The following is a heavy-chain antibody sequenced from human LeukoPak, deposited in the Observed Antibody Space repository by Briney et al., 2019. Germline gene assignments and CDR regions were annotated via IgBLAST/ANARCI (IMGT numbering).Heavy chain of an antibody. CDR2: INPNSGGT. CDR1: GYTFAGYY. D-gene: IGHD1-7*01. V-gene: IGHV1-2*02. J-gene: IGHJ3*02. CDR3: AGDLSRERDWNYRDAFDI. Sequence: ASVKVSCKASGYTFAGYYMHWVRQAPGQGLEWMGWINPNSGGTNYAQKFQGRVTMTRDTSISTAYMELSRLRSDDTAVYYCAGDLSRERDWNYRDAFDIWGQGTMVTVSS.